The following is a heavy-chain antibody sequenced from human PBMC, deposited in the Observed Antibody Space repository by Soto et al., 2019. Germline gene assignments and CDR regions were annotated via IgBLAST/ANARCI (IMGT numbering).Heavy chain of an antibody. J-gene: IGHJ5*02. CDR2: IYYSGST. CDR3: ASEVSQWLNNWFDP. Sequence: QLQLQESGPGLVKPSETLSLTCTVSGGSISSSSYYWGWIRQPPGKGLEWIGSIYYSGSTYYNPSLKSRVTISVDTSKNQFSLKLSSVTAADTAVYYCASEVSQWLNNWFDPWGQGTLVTVSS. CDR1: GGSISSSSYY. D-gene: IGHD6-19*01. V-gene: IGHV4-39*01.